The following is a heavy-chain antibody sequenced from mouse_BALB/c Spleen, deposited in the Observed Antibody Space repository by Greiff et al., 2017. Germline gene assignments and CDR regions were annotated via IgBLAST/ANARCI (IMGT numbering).Heavy chain of an antibody. J-gene: IGHJ2*01. CDR2: IFPGTGTT. Sequence: VQLQQSGAELVKPGASVKLSCKTSGYTFTSYWIQWVKQRPGQGLGWIGEIFPGTGTTYYNEKFKGKATLTIDTSSSTAYMQLSSLTSEDSAVYFCARSGITTEKDYWGQGTTLTVSS. CDR1: GYTFTSYW. CDR3: ARSGITTEKDY. D-gene: IGHD1-1*01. V-gene: IGHV1S132*01.